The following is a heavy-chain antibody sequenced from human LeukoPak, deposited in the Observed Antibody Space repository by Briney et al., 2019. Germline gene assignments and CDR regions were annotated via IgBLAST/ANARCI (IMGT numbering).Heavy chain of an antibody. V-gene: IGHV4-4*07. D-gene: IGHD5-12*01. Sequence: PSETLSLTCTVSGGSISSYYWSWIRQPAGKGLEWIGRIYTSGSTNYNPSLKSRLTISVDKSKNQFSLNLSSVTAADTAVYYCARGPSVAAHLDYWGQGTLVTVSS. CDR2: IYTSGST. CDR3: ARGPSVAAHLDY. CDR1: GGSISSYY. J-gene: IGHJ4*02.